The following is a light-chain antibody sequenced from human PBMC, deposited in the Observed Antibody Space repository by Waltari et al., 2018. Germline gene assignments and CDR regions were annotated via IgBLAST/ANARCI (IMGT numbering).Light chain of an antibody. CDR2: AAS. J-gene: IGKJ1*01. Sequence: EIVMTQSPATLSVSPGERSTLSCRASQSVSSNSAWYQQRPGQPPRLLIYAASTRATGIPARFSGSGSGTEFTLTISSLQSEDFAVYYCQQYNNWRTFGQGTKVEIK. CDR3: QQYNNWRT. V-gene: IGKV3-15*01. CDR1: QSVSSN.